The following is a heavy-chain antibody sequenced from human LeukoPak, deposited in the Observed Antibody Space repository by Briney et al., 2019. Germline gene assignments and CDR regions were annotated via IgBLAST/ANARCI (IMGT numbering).Heavy chain of an antibody. J-gene: IGHJ4*02. V-gene: IGHV1-46*01. Sequence: ASVKVSCKASGYSFTSYYMHWVRQAPGQGLEWMGIINPNSGGTNYAQKFQGRVTMTRDTSTSTLHMELSSLRSEDTALYYCSKEARVGSVSGSLDYWGQGTLVTVSS. CDR2: INPNSGGT. D-gene: IGHD3-22*01. CDR1: GYSFTSYY. CDR3: SKEARVGSVSGSLDY.